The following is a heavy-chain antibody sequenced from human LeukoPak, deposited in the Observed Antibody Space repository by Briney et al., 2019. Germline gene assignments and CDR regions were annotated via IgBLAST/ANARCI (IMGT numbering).Heavy chain of an antibody. J-gene: IGHJ4*02. CDR2: IIPIFGTA. CDR3: ARAWVHSSGYYLYFDY. CDR1: GGTFSSYA. Sequence: SVMVSCNASGGTFSSYAISWVRQSPGQGLEWRGGIIPIFGTANYAQKFQGRVTITTDESTSTAYMELSSLKSEDTAVYYCARAWVHSSGYYLYFDYWGQGTLVTVSS. D-gene: IGHD3-22*01. V-gene: IGHV1-69*05.